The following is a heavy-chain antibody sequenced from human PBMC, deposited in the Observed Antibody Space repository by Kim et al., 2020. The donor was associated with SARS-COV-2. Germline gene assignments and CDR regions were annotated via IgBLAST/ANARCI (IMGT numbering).Heavy chain of an antibody. CDR1: GGTFSSYA. V-gene: IGHV1-69*13. CDR3: ARSVIATYYYDSSDLYYYYGMDV. Sequence: SVKVSCKASGGTFSSYAISWVRQAPGQGLEWMGGIIPIFGTANYAQKFQGRVTITADESTSTAYMELSSLRSEDTAVYYCARSVIATYYYDSSDLYYYYGMDVWGQGTTVTVSS. J-gene: IGHJ6*02. CDR2: IIPIFGTA. D-gene: IGHD3-22*01.